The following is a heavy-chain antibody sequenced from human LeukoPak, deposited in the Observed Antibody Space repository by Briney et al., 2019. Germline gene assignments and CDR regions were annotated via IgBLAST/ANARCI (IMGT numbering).Heavy chain of an antibody. Sequence: VSVKVSCKASGYTFTGYYMHWVRQAPGQGLEWMGRINPNSGGTNYAQKFQGRVTMTRDTSISTAYMELSRLRSDDTAVYYCARYRNYYDSSGYYYVEYFQHWGQGTLVTVSS. V-gene: IGHV1-2*06. CDR1: GYTFTGYY. CDR3: ARYRNYYDSSGYYYVEYFQH. D-gene: IGHD3-22*01. CDR2: INPNSGGT. J-gene: IGHJ1*01.